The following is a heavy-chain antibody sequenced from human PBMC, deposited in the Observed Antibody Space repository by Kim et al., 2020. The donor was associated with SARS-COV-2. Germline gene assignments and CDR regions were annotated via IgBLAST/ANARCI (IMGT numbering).Heavy chain of an antibody. CDR3: AKDPVEMATIIQLYYFDY. CDR2: ISGSGGST. V-gene: IGHV3-23*01. Sequence: GGSLRLSCAASGFTFSSYAMSWVRQAPGKGLEWVSAISGSGGSTYYADSVKGRFTISRDNSKNTLYLQMNSLRAEDTAVYYCAKDPVEMATIIQLYYFDYWGQGTLVTVSS. D-gene: IGHD5-12*01. CDR1: GFTFSSYA. J-gene: IGHJ4*02.